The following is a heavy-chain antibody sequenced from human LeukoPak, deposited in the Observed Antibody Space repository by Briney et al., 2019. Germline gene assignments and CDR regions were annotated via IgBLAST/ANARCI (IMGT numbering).Heavy chain of an antibody. D-gene: IGHD3-16*01. V-gene: IGHV1-69-2*01. CDR1: GYTFTHYY. CDR2: VDPEDGET. Sequence: ASVKVSCKVSGYTFTHYYMHWVQQAPGKGLEWMGLVDPEDGETIYAEKSQGRVTITADTSTDTAYMELSSLRSEDTAVYYRATSYTTGNDYWGQGTLVTVSS. CDR3: ATSYTTGNDY. J-gene: IGHJ4*02.